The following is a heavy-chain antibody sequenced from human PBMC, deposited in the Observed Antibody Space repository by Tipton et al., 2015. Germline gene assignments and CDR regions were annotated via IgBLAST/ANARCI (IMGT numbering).Heavy chain of an antibody. CDR3: VRDAVVTHYYYYGMDV. CDR1: GGSISGYY. D-gene: IGHD4-23*01. J-gene: IGHJ6*02. V-gene: IGHV4-59*13. Sequence: TLSLTCTVSGGSISGYYWSWLRQPPGKRLEWIGCIYYSGSTNYNPSLKSRVTISVDTSKNQFSLKLNSVTAADTAVYYCVRDAVVTHYYYYGMDVWGPGTTVTVSS. CDR2: IYYSGST.